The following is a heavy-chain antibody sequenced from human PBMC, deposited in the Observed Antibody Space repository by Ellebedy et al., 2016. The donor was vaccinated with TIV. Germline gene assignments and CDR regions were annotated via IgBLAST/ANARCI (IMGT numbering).Heavy chain of an antibody. D-gene: IGHD3-9*01. Sequence: GGSLRLSXAASGFTFSSYGMHWVRQAPGKGLEWVAVIWYDGSNKYYADSVKGRFTISRDNSKNTLYLQMNSLRAEDTAVYYCARARLDWNWFDPWGQGTLVIVSS. CDR1: GFTFSSYG. V-gene: IGHV3-33*01. J-gene: IGHJ5*02. CDR2: IWYDGSNK. CDR3: ARARLDWNWFDP.